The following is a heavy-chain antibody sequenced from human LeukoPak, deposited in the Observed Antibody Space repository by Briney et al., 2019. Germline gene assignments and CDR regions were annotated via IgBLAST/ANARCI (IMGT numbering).Heavy chain of an antibody. CDR2: IYTSGST. CDR1: GGSISSYY. CDR3: ARDTYYYDSSGYSPFDY. J-gene: IGHJ4*02. D-gene: IGHD3-22*01. Sequence: SETLSLTCTVSGGSISSYYWSWIRQPAGKGLEWIGRIYTSGSTNYNPSLKSRVTMSVDTSKNQFSLKLSSVTAADTAVYYCARDTYYYDSSGYSPFDYWGQGTLVTVSS. V-gene: IGHV4-4*07.